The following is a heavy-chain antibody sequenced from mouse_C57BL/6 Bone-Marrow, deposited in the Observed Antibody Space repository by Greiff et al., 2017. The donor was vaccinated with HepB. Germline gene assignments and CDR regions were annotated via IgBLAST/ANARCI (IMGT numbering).Heavy chain of an antibody. CDR3: ARVYDYVWYFDV. D-gene: IGHD2-4*01. Sequence: EVQLQQSGPVLVKPGASVKMSCKASGYTFTDYYMNWVKQSHGKSLEWIGVINPYNGGTSYNQKFKGKATLTVDKSPSTAYMELNSLTSEDSAVYYCARVYDYVWYFDVWGTGTTVTVSS. CDR2: INPYNGGT. V-gene: IGHV1-19*01. J-gene: IGHJ1*03. CDR1: GYTFTDYY.